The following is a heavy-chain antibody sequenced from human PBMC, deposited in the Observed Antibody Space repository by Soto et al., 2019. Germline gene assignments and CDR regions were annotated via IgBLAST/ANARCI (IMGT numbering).Heavy chain of an antibody. CDR1: GFTFGDYA. CDR2: IRSKAYGGTT. V-gene: IGHV3-49*03. J-gene: IGHJ4*02. D-gene: IGHD3-22*01. Sequence: GGSLRLSCTASGFTFGDYAMSWFRQAPGKGLEWVGFIRSKAYGGTTEYAAPVKGRFTISRDDSKSIAYLQMNSLKTEDTAVYYCSRDYYDSSDVGYWGQGTLVTVSS. CDR3: SRDYYDSSDVGY.